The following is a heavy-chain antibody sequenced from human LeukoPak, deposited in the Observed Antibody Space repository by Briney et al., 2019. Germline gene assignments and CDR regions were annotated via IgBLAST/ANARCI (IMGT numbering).Heavy chain of an antibody. D-gene: IGHD1-14*01. CDR1: GGSVSSYY. CDR3: ARHGTITSESYFDY. CDR2: IHNSGRT. J-gene: IGHJ4*02. Sequence: SETLSLTCGVSGGSVSSYYWSWIRQSPGKGLEWVGYIHNSGRTNYNPSLKSRVTGFVDTSKNQVSLRLSSVTTADTAVYYCARHGTITSESYFDYWGQGALVTVSS. V-gene: IGHV4-59*08.